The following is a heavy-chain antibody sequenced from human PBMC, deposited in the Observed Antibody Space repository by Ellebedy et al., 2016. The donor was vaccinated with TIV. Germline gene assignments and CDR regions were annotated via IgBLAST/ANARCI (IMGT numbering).Heavy chain of an antibody. CDR1: GFTFSNYA. V-gene: IGHV1-69*01. Sequence: KISCAASGFTFSNYAMHWVRQAPGQGLEWMGGIIPIFGTANYAQKFQGRVTITADESTSTAYMELSSLRSEDTAVYYCARGSHGYSYGYYFDYWGQGTLVTVSS. J-gene: IGHJ4*02. D-gene: IGHD5-18*01. CDR3: ARGSHGYSYGYYFDY. CDR2: IIPIFGTA.